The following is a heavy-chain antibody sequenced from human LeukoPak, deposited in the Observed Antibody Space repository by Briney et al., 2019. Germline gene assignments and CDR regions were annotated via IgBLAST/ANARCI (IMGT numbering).Heavy chain of an antibody. Sequence: GGSLRLSCAASGFTFSSYWMSWVRQAPGKGLEWVSGISTSGGSSSYADSVKGRFTISRDNPRNTLYMEMNSLRAEDTALYYRAIMHPYYDGSGYWVQWGQGTLVTVSS. D-gene: IGHD3-22*01. CDR1: GFTFSSYW. V-gene: IGHV3-23*01. CDR2: ISTSGGSS. CDR3: AIMHPYYDGSGYWVQ. J-gene: IGHJ4*02.